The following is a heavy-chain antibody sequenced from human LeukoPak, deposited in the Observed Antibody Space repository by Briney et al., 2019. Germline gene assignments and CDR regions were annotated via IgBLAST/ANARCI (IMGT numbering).Heavy chain of an antibody. CDR3: AKVYRTGTTVWFDP. CDR1: GFTFSSYG. V-gene: IGHV3-23*01. J-gene: IGHJ5*02. Sequence: GGSLRLSCAASGFTFSSYGMSWVRQAPGKGLEWVSAISGSGGSTYYADSVKGRFTISGDNSKNTLYLQMNSLRAEDTAVYYCAKVYRTGTTVWFDPWGQGTLVTVSS. D-gene: IGHD1-1*01. CDR2: ISGSGGST.